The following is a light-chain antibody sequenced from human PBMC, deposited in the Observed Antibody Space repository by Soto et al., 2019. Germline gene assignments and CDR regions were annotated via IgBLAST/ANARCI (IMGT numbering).Light chain of an antibody. Sequence: EIVLTQSPATLSVSPGESATLSCRATHSVSSSYLAWYQQKPGQAPRLLIYGASSRATGIPDRFSGSGSGTDFTLTISRLEPEDFAVYYCQQYGSSPPWTFGQGTKVDIK. CDR1: HSVSSSY. J-gene: IGKJ1*01. CDR2: GAS. CDR3: QQYGSSPPWT. V-gene: IGKV3-20*01.